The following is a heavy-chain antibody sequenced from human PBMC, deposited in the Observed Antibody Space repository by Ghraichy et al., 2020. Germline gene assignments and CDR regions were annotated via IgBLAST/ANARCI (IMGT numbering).Heavy chain of an antibody. CDR2: INQDGSQT. J-gene: IGHJ4*02. CDR1: GFTFSHYW. Sequence: GGSLRLSCAGSGFTFSHYWMSWVRQAPGKALEWVANINQDGSQTYFVDSVKGRFTVSKDNARNSLSLQMNSLRPDDSAVYYCATTPYGGADFWGQGPLVTVSS. V-gene: IGHV3-7*02. CDR3: ATTPYGGADF. D-gene: IGHD4-23*01.